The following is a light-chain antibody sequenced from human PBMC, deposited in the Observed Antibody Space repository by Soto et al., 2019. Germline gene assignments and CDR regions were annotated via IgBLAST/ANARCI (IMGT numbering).Light chain of an antibody. Sequence: AIRVTQSPFSLSASVGDRVTITCWASQGISSYFGWCQQSPAKAPNLFIYCLSALQSGVPSRFSGCGSGTDNTLTICSLQPEDFATYYCQHCYRTLYTFGQGTKLEIK. V-gene: IGKV1D-43*01. CDR3: QHCYRTLYT. CDR1: QGISSY. CDR2: CLS. J-gene: IGKJ2*01.